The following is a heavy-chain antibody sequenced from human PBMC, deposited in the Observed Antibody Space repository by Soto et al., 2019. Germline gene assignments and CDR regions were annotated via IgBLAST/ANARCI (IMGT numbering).Heavy chain of an antibody. CDR3: ARYPYYGSGIRGYGMDV. CDR2: ISYDGSNK. D-gene: IGHD3-10*01. CDR1: GFTFSTFD. V-gene: IGHV3-30-3*01. J-gene: IGHJ6*02. Sequence: PGGSLRLSCAGSGFTFSTFDIHWVRQAPGKGLEWVSGISYDGSNKYYADSVKGRFTISRDNSKNTLYLQMNSLRAEDTAVYYCARYPYYGSGIRGYGMDVWGQGTTVTVSS.